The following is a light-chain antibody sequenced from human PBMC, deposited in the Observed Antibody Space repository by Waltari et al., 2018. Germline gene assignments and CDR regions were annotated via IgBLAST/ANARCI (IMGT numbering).Light chain of an antibody. CDR3: QQYRSPPWT. CDR1: QSLASNS. V-gene: IGKV3-20*01. J-gene: IGKJ1*01. Sequence: DIVLTQSPGTLSLSPGERATLSCRASQSLASNSLAWYHQKPGQPPRLLIYDTSSRATGSPDRFSGSGSETDFTLTISGLEPEDLAVYYCQQYRSPPWTFGQGTKVEIK. CDR2: DTS.